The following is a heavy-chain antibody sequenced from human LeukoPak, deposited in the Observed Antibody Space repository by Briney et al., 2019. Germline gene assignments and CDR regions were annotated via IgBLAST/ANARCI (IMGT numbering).Heavy chain of an antibody. D-gene: IGHD3-9*01. CDR3: ATVVRDDILIGYCIDH. J-gene: IGHJ4*02. CDR1: GGSISSYY. Sequence: SETLSLTCTVSGGSISSYYWSWIRQPPGTGLEWIGYIYYSGSTKYHPSFKSRITILVDTSKNQFSLKLISVTAADTAVYYCATVVRDDILIGYCIDHWGQGTLVTVSS. CDR2: IYYSGST. V-gene: IGHV4-59*01.